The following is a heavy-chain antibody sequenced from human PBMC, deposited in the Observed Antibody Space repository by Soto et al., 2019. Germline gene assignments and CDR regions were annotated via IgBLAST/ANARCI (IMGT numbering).Heavy chain of an antibody. V-gene: IGHV1-69*12. D-gene: IGHD2-2*01. CDR1: GGTFSSYA. J-gene: IGHJ6*02. CDR2: IIPVFGTA. CDR3: ARETSYLPINYYYSGMDV. Sequence: QVQLVQSGAEVKKPGSSVKVSCKASGGTFSSYAISWVRQAPGQGLEWMGGIIPVFGTANYAQKFQGRVTITADESTSTAYMELSSLRSEDTAVYYSARETSYLPINYYYSGMDVWGQGTTVIVSS.